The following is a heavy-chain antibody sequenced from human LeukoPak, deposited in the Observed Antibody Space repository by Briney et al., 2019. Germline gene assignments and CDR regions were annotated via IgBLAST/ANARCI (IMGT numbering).Heavy chain of an antibody. Sequence: SVKVSCKASGGTFSSYAISWVRQAPGQGLEWMGGSIPIFGTANYAQKFQGRGTITADKSTSTAYMELSSLRSEDTAVYYCAKAQLPSPYYYDSSGRGEFDYWGQGTLVTVSS. D-gene: IGHD3-22*01. CDR2: SIPIFGTA. CDR1: GGTFSSYA. V-gene: IGHV1-69*06. J-gene: IGHJ4*02. CDR3: AKAQLPSPYYYDSSGRGEFDY.